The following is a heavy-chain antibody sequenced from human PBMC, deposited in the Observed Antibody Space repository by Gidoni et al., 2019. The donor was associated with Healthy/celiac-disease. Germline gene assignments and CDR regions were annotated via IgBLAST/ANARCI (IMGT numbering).Heavy chain of an antibody. V-gene: IGHV4-30-4*01. D-gene: IGHD3-22*01. CDR2: IYYSGST. CDR1: GGSISSGDYY. J-gene: IGHJ2*01. Sequence: QVQLQESGPGLVKPSQTLSLTCNVSGGSISSGDYYLSWIRKPPGKGLEWIGYIYYSGSTYYHPSLKSRVTISVDTSKNQFSLKLSSVTAADTAVYYCARGYSSGYYYAHYWYFDLWGRGTLVTVSS. CDR3: ARGYSSGYYYAHYWYFDL.